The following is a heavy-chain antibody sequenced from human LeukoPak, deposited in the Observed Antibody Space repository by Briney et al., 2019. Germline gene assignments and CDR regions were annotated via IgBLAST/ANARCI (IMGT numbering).Heavy chain of an antibody. Sequence: GGSLRLSCAASGFRFSSYAMSWVRQAPGKGLEWVSAISGSGDTTYYADSVKGRFTISRDPSKNTVYLQMSSLRAEDTAVYYCAGIWGLSNSWSWGFEYWGQGTLVTVSS. CDR2: ISGSGDTT. D-gene: IGHD6-13*01. CDR1: GFRFSSYA. J-gene: IGHJ4*02. V-gene: IGHV3-23*01. CDR3: AGIWGLSNSWSWGFEY.